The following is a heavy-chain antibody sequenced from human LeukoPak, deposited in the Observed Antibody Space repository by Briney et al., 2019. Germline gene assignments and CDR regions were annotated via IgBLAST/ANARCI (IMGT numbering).Heavy chain of an antibody. D-gene: IGHD3-16*02. Sequence: PSETLSLTCTVSGGSISSGSYYWSWIRQPAGKGLEWIGRIYTSGSINYNPSLKSRVTISVDTSKNQFSLKLSSVTAADTAVYYCARGAAFGGVIVGNYMDVWGKGTTVTISS. CDR3: ARGAAFGGVIVGNYMDV. V-gene: IGHV4-61*02. CDR1: GGSISSGSYY. J-gene: IGHJ6*03. CDR2: IYTSGSI.